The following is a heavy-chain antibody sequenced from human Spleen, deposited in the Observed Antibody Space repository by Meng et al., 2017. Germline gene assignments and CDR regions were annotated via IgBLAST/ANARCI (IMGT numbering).Heavy chain of an antibody. J-gene: IGHJ4*02. V-gene: IGHV4-38-2*01. CDR1: GYSISNGYY. CDR2: IYHTGTT. Sequence: SETLSLTCAVSGYSISNGYYWDWIRQPPGKGLEWIGSIYHTGTTDYNPSLESRVTISVDTSKNQFSLKLSSVTAADTAVYYCARQRSSFDDWGQGTLVTVSS. CDR3: ARQRSSFDD. D-gene: IGHD6-25*01.